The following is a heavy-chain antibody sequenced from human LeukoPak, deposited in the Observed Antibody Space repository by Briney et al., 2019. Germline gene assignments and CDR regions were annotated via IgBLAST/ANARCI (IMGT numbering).Heavy chain of an antibody. CDR3: ARDPTTDERGAGYFDY. D-gene: IGHD4-17*01. J-gene: IGHJ4*02. Sequence: SVKDSCKASGGTFSSYDISWVRQAPGKGLEWMGGIIPIFGTANYAQKFQGRVTITTDESTSTAYMELSSLRSEDTAVYYCARDPTTDERGAGYFDYWGQGTLVTVSS. V-gene: IGHV1-69*05. CDR1: GGTFSSYD. CDR2: IIPIFGTA.